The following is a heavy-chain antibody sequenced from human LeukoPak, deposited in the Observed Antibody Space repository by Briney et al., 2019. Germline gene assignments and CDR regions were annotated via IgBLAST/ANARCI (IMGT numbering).Heavy chain of an antibody. V-gene: IGHV3-23*01. J-gene: IGHJ3*02. Sequence: PGGSLRLSCVASGFTFGTHAMSWVRQAPGKGLEWVSAISGSGGSTYYADSVKGRFTISRDNSKNTLYLQMNSLRAEDTAVYYCAKDRRHAFDIWGQGTMVTVSS. CDR1: GFTFGTHA. D-gene: IGHD6-6*01. CDR2: ISGSGGST. CDR3: AKDRRHAFDI.